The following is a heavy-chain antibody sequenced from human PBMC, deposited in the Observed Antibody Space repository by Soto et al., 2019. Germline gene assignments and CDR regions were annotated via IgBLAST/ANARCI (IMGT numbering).Heavy chain of an antibody. V-gene: IGHV2-5*02. J-gene: IGHJ1*01. CDR2: IYWDDDK. CDR1: GFSLSTSGVG. Sequence: QITLKESGPTLVKPTQTLTLTYTFSGFSLSTSGVGVGWIRQPPGKALEWLALIYWDDDKRYSPSLKSRLTITKDTSKNQVVLTMTNMDPVDTATYYCAHLTYYYDSSGYYSRAEYFQHWGQGTLVTVSS. CDR3: AHLTYYYDSSGYYSRAEYFQH. D-gene: IGHD3-22*01.